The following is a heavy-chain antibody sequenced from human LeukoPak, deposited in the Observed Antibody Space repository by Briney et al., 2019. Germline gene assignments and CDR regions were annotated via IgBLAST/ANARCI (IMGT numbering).Heavy chain of an antibody. J-gene: IGHJ6*02. D-gene: IGHD5-18*01. CDR2: ISYDGSNK. CDR1: GFTFSSYA. Sequence: PGRSLRLSCAASGFTFSSYAMHWVRQAPGKGLEWGAVISYDGSNKYYADPGKGRFTISRDNSKNTVDLQMDSLRAEDTAVYYCARDVDTANNYFYYGMDVWGQGTTVTVSS. CDR3: ARDVDTANNYFYYGMDV. V-gene: IGHV3-30*04.